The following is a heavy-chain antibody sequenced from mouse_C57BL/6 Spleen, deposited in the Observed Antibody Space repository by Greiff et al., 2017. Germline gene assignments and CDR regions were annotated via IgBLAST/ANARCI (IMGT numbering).Heavy chain of an antibody. CDR3: TRDRGGTGYYFDY. CDR1: GFTFSSYA. Sequence: EVQRVESGEGLVKPGGSLKLSCAASGFTFSSYAMSWVRQTPEKSLEWVAYISSGGDYIYYADTVKGRFTMSRDNARNTLYLQMSSLKSEDTAMYYCTRDRGGTGYYFDYWGQGTTLTVSS. D-gene: IGHD4-1*01. V-gene: IGHV5-9-1*02. CDR2: ISSGGDYI. J-gene: IGHJ2*01.